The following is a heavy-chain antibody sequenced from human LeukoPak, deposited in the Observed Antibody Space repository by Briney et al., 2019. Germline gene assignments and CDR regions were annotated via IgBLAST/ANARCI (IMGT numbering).Heavy chain of an antibody. CDR2: ISGSGGST. CDR3: ARRGPYFDY. Sequence: GGSLRLSCAASGFTFSSYGMSWVRQAPGKGLEWVSAISGSGGSTYYADSVKGRFTISRDNSKNTLYLQMNSLRPEDTSIYYCARRGPYFDYWGQGILVTVSS. CDR1: GFTFSSYG. V-gene: IGHV3-23*01. J-gene: IGHJ4*02. D-gene: IGHD3-10*01.